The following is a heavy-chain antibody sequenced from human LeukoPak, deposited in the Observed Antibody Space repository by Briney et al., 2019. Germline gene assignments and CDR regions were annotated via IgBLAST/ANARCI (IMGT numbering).Heavy chain of an antibody. CDR2: MNPNSGNT. D-gene: IGHD5-18*01. V-gene: IGHV1-8*01. J-gene: IGHJ6*02. CDR1: GYTFTSYD. CDR3: ARARVQLWLRHYGMDV. Sequence: ASVKVSCKASGYTFTSYDINWVRQATGQGLEWMGWMNPNSGNTGYAQKFQGRVTMTRNTSISTAYMELSSLGSEDTAVYYCARARVQLWLRHYGMDVWGQGTTATVSS.